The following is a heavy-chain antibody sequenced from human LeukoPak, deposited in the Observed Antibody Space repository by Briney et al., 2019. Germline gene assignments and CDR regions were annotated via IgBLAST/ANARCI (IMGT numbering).Heavy chain of an antibody. Sequence: PGGSLRLSCAASGFTFSSYWMSWVRQAPGKGLEWVANIKQDGSEKYYVDSVKGRFTISRDNAKNSLYLQMNSLRAEDTAVYYCAILDLRVPDSFDYWGQGTLVTVSS. CDR3: AILDLRVPDSFDY. J-gene: IGHJ4*02. CDR1: GFTFSSYW. CDR2: IKQDGSEK. D-gene: IGHD1-1*01. V-gene: IGHV3-7*01.